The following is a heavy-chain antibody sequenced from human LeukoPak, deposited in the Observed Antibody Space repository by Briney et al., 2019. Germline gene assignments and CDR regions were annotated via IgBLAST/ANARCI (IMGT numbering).Heavy chain of an antibody. CDR2: ISPGGPT. CDR1: GFPFSSHG. D-gene: IGHD3-22*01. V-gene: IGHV3-23*01. CDR3: AKDGAWLRFDD. Sequence: GGTLRLSCAGSGFPFSSHGMNWVRQAPGKGLEWVSGISPGGPTYYADSVKGRFTISRDDSKNTVYLEMKNLRADDTAVYYCAKDGAWLRFDDWGQGILVSVSS. J-gene: IGHJ4*02.